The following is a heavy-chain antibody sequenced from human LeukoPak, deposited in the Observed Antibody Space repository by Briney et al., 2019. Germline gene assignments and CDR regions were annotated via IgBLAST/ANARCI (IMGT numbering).Heavy chain of an antibody. CDR2: INPSGGST. D-gene: IGHD1-26*01. J-gene: IGHJ4*02. V-gene: IGHV1-46*01. CDR1: GYTFTSYY. CDR3: ARDLVIVGATRTDY. Sequence: ASVKVSCKASGYTFTSYYMHWVRQAPGQGLEWMGIINPSGGSTSYAQKFQGRVTMARDTSTSTAYMELSSQRSEDTAVYYCARDLVIVGATRTDYWGQGTLVTVSS.